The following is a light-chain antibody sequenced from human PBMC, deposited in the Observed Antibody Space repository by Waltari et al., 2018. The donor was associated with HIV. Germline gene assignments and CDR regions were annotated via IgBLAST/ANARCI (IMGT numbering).Light chain of an antibody. CDR2: DVS. J-gene: IGKJ3*01. CDR1: QDISNH. Sequence: DIQMTQSPSSLSASVGDRVTITCQASQDISNHLNWYQQKPGKAPNFLIYDVSNLEIGVPSRFSGSGSGTDFTFTISSLQPEDIATYYCHQYDNLPPTFGPGTKVDIK. V-gene: IGKV1-33*01. CDR3: HQYDNLPPT.